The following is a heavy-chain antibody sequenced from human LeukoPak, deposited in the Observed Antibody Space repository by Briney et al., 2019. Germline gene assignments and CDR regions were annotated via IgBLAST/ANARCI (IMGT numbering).Heavy chain of an antibody. D-gene: IGHD3-10*01. CDR3: ARPDGDYYYGSGSYFHY. CDR2: ISSSGTTI. Sequence: GGSLRLSCVTSGFTFSSYAIHWVRQAPGKGLEWVSYISSSGTTIYYADSVKGRFTISRDNAKNSLYLQMNSLRAEDTAVYYCARPDGDYYYGSGSYFHYWGQGTLVTVSS. CDR1: GFTFSSYA. V-gene: IGHV3-48*03. J-gene: IGHJ4*02.